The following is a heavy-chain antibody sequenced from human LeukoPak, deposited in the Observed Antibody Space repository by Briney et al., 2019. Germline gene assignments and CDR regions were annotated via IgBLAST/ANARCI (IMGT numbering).Heavy chain of an antibody. CDR1: GFTFSTYG. V-gene: IGHV3-23*01. CDR3: AKDPLVRGATYDY. J-gene: IGHJ4*02. CDR2: ISGSGDST. D-gene: IGHD3-10*01. Sequence: PGGSLRLSCAGSGFTFSTYGMSWVRQAPNKGLEWLSTISGSGDSTYYADSVKGRFTISRDNSKNTLFLQMNSLRAEDTAVYYCAKDPLVRGATYDYWGQGTLVTVS.